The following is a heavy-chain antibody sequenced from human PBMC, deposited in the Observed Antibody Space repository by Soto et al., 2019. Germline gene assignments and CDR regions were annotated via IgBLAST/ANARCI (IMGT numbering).Heavy chain of an antibody. CDR1: GLTLNSFS. Sequence: PGGSLRLSCSASGLTLNSFSMHWVRQAPGKGLEYVSGITSNGITTYYADSVKGRFTISRDNSKNTLYLQMSSLRGEDTAVYYCVQPRSPVVIQHTWGQGTLVTVSS. CDR3: VQPRSPVVIQHT. D-gene: IGHD2-21*01. CDR2: ITSNGITT. J-gene: IGHJ5*02. V-gene: IGHV3-64D*06.